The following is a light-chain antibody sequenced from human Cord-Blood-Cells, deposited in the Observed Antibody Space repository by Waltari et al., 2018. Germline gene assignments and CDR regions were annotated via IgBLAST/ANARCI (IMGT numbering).Light chain of an antibody. CDR3: SSYTSSSTLV. J-gene: IGLJ3*02. CDR1: SMPAGDANY. CDR2: EVS. V-gene: IGLV2-14*01. Sequence: QSALTQPASVSVSPGQSTTISCTGTSMPAGDANYVSWYQQHPGKAPILMIYEVSKRPSGVPERFSGSKSGNTASLTISGLQTEDEADYYCSSYTSSSTLVFGGGTKLTVL.